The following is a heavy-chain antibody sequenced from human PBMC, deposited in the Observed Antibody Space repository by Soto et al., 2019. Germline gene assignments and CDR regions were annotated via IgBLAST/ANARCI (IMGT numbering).Heavy chain of an antibody. CDR1: GGSISSYY. CDR3: AREALSSGMDV. V-gene: IGHV4-59*01. CDR2: IYYSGST. J-gene: IGHJ6*02. Sequence: SETLSLTCIVSGGSISSYYWSWIRQPPGKGLEWIGYIYYSGSTNYNPSLKSRVTISVDTSKNQFSLKLSSVTAADTAVYYCAREALSSGMDVWGQGTTVTVSS.